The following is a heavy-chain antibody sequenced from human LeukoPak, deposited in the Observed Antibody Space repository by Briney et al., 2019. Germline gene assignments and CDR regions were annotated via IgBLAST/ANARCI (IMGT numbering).Heavy chain of an antibody. D-gene: IGHD4-17*01. CDR3: ARAQTYGDYRLLLDY. Sequence: GGSLRLSCAASGFTFGDYGMSWVRQAPGKGLEWVSGLNWDGGTTGHADSVKGRFTISRDNAKNSLYLQKNSLRAEDTALYYCARAQTYGDYRLLLDYWGQGTLVTVSS. V-gene: IGHV3-20*04. J-gene: IGHJ4*02. CDR1: GFTFGDYG. CDR2: LNWDGGTT.